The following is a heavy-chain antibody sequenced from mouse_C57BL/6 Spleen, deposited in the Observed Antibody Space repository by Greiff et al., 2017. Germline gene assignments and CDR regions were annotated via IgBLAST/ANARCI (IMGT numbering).Heavy chain of an antibody. J-gene: IGHJ1*03. V-gene: IGHV1-18*01. Sequence: VQLKQSGPELVKPGASVKIPCKASGSTFTDYNMDWVKQSHGKSLEWIGDINPNNGGTVYNQKFQGKAQLTVDKSSSTAYMELRSLTSEDTAVYYCARGTTPGYFDVWGTGTTVTVSS. CDR2: INPNNGGT. D-gene: IGHD1-1*01. CDR3: ARGTTPGYFDV. CDR1: GSTFTDYN.